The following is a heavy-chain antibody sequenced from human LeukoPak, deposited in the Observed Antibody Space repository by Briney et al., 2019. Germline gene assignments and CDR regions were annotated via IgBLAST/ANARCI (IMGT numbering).Heavy chain of an antibody. CDR2: INPNTGGT. CDR3: AKYRLYCSSSSCYAGDFDY. D-gene: IGHD2-2*01. CDR1: GYTLTELS. V-gene: IGHV1-2*02. J-gene: IGHJ4*02. Sequence: ASVKVSCKVSGYTLTELSMHWVRQAPGQGLEWMGWINPNTGGTNYAQKFQGRVTMTRDTSISTAYMELSRLRSDDTAVYYCAKYRLYCSSSSCYAGDFDYWGQGTLVTVSS.